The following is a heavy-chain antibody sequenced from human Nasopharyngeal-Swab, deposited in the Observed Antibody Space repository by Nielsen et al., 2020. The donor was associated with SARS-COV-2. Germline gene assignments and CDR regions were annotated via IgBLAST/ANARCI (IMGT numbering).Heavy chain of an antibody. V-gene: IGHV3-7*01. CDR1: GFTFSSYW. CDR3: AREPDMVRGITLFDS. D-gene: IGHD3-10*01. Sequence: GESLKISCAASGFTFSSYWMSWVRQAPGKGLEWVANIKQDGSEKYYVDSVKGRFTISRDNAKSSLYLQMNSLRAEDTAVYYCAREPDMVRGITLFDSWGQGTLVTVSS. J-gene: IGHJ4*02. CDR2: IKQDGSEK.